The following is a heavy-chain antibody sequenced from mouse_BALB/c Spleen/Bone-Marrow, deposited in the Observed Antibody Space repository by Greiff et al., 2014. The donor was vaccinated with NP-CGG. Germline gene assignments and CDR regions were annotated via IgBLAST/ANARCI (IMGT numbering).Heavy chain of an antibody. J-gene: IGHJ1*01. V-gene: IGHV1-20*02. CDR2: INPYNGDT. D-gene: IGHD1-1*01. CDR1: GYSFTGYF. Sequence: SGPELVKPGASVKISCKASGYSFTGYFMNWVMQSHGKSLEWIGRINPYNGDTFYNQKFKGKATLTVDKSSSTVHMELRSLASEDSAFYYCTRVTTDWYFDVWGAGTTVTVSS. CDR3: TRVTTDWYFDV.